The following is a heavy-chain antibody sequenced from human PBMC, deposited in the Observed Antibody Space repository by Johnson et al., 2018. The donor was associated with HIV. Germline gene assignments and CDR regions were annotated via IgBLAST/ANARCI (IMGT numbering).Heavy chain of an antibody. CDR3: ARDNVFIGAPNERAFDI. J-gene: IGHJ3*02. V-gene: IGHV3-30*03. Sequence: QVQLVESGGGLVQPGGSLRLSCAASGFTFSNYGMHWVRQAPGKGLEWVAVISYDGSNKYSADSVKGRFTISRDNSKNTLYLQMNSLRGEDTAVYYCARDNVFIGAPNERAFDIWGQGTMVTVSS. CDR1: GFTFSNYG. D-gene: IGHD1-26*01. CDR2: ISYDGSNK.